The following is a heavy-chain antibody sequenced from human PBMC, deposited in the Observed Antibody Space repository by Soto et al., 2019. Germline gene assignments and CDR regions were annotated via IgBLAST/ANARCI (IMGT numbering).Heavy chain of an antibody. J-gene: IGHJ5*02. CDR2: ISYDGSNK. Sequence: QVQLVESGGGVVQPGRSLRLSCAASGFTFSSYGMHWVRQAPGRGLEWVAVISYDGSNKYYADSVKGRFTISRDNSKNTLYLQMNSLRAEDTAVYYCAKGQGVTAWGQGTLVTVSS. CDR1: GFTFSSYG. CDR3: AKGQGVTA. D-gene: IGHD5-18*01. V-gene: IGHV3-30*18.